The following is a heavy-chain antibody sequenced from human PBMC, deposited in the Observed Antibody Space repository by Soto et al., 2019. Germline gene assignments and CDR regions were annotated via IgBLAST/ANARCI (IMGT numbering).Heavy chain of an antibody. Sequence: ASVKVSCKASGYTFTGYYMHWVRQAPGQGLEWMRWINPNSGGTNYAQKFQGWVTMTRDTSISTAYMELSRLRSDDTAVYYCARGQQTRRITIFGLVISGAFDIWGQGTMVTVSS. J-gene: IGHJ3*02. CDR1: GYTFTGYY. CDR3: ARGQQTRRITIFGLVISGAFDI. D-gene: IGHD3-3*01. CDR2: INPNSGGT. V-gene: IGHV1-2*04.